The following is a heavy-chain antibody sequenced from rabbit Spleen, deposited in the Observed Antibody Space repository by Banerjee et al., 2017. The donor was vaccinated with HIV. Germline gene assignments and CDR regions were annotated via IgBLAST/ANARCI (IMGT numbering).Heavy chain of an antibody. CDR2: INTITGKS. CDR1: GFSFSNKAV. J-gene: IGHJ6*01. D-gene: IGHD6-1*01. CDR3: ARDNGGSNNGYDL. Sequence: QQRLVESGGGLVKPGASLTLTCKASGFSFSNKAVMCWVRQAPGKGLDWIACINTITGKSVYASWAKGRFIMSRTSSTTVTLQMTSLTAADTATYFCARDNGGSNNGYDLWGPGTLVTVS. V-gene: IGHV1S45*01.